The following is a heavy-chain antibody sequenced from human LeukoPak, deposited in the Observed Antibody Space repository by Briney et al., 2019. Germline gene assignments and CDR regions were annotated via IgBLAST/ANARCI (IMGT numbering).Heavy chain of an antibody. CDR2: IYTSGST. J-gene: IGHJ3*02. CDR1: GGSISSGSYY. Sequence: SETLSLTCTVSGGSISSGSYYWSWIQQPAGKGLEWIGRIYTSGSTNYNPSLKSRVTISVDTSKNQFSLKLSSVTAADTAVYYCARTTVVTPPDAFDIWGQGTMVTVSS. D-gene: IGHD4-23*01. CDR3: ARTTVVTPPDAFDI. V-gene: IGHV4-61*02.